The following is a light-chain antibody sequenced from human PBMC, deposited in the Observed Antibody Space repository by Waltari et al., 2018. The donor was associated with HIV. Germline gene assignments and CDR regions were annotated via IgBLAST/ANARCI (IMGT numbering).Light chain of an antibody. J-gene: IGLJ2*01. CDR1: TSNIGRSY. CDR2: RNY. Sequence: QSVLTQAPSTSETPGQRVTISCSGSTSNIGRSYVYWYHQLPGTTPKLLIYRNYQRPSGVPDRFSGSKSGTSASLAISGLRPEDEGDYLCAAWDHDLSAVLFGGGTKLTVL. V-gene: IGLV1-47*01. CDR3: AAWDHDLSAVL.